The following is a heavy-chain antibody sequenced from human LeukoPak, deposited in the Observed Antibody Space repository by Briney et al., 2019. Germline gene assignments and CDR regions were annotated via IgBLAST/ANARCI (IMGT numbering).Heavy chain of an antibody. CDR3: AREGYGGKIYFDY. D-gene: IGHD4-23*01. CDR2: IHSSGNT. J-gene: IGHJ4*02. V-gene: IGHV4-38-2*02. CDR1: GYSLSSGYY. Sequence: PSETLSLTCTVSGYSLSSGYYWGWIRQPPGKRLEWVGSIHSSGNTYYNPTLKSRVTISVDTSKNQFSLNLTSVTAADAAVYYCAREGYGGKIYFDYWGQGTLVTVSS.